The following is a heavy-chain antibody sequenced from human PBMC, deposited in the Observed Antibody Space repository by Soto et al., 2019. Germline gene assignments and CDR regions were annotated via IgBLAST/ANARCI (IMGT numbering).Heavy chain of an antibody. V-gene: IGHV1-18*01. Sequence: QVQLVQSGAEVKKPGASVKVSCKASGYTFTSYGVSWVRQAPGQGLEWMGWISAYNGNTNYAQKLQGRVTMTTDTSTSTAYMELRSLRSDDTAVYYCARDHYTGYSSGLNDYWGQGTLVTVSS. D-gene: IGHD6-19*01. CDR2: ISAYNGNT. CDR1: GYTFTSYG. J-gene: IGHJ4*02. CDR3: ARDHYTGYSSGLNDY.